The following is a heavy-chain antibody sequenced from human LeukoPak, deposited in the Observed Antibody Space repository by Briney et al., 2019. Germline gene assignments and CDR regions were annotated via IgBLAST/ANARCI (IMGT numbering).Heavy chain of an antibody. J-gene: IGHJ4*02. CDR1: GHTLFTYG. CDR2: ITTYKGRT. D-gene: IGHD4-17*01. V-gene: IGHV1-18*01. Sequence: ASVKVSCKASGHTLFTYGVAWVRQAPGQGLEWMAWITTYKGRTNYAQRFQDRVIMTTDTSTNTVFMELRSLRSDDTAVYFCARDNGDYNFDYWGQGTLVSVS. CDR3: ARDNGDYNFDY.